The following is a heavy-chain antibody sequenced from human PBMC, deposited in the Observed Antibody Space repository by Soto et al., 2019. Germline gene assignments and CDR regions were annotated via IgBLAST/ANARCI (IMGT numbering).Heavy chain of an antibody. V-gene: IGHV4-39*01. CDR2: IYYSGST. D-gene: IGHD3-10*01. CDR3: ARKLLWFGELPGGFDP. Sequence: SETLSLTCTVSGGSISSSSYYWGWIRQPPGKGLEWIGSIYYSGSTYYNPSLKSRVTISVDTSKNQFSLKLSSVTAADTAVYYCARKLLWFGELPGGFDPWGQGTLVTVSS. CDR1: GGSISSSSYY. J-gene: IGHJ5*02.